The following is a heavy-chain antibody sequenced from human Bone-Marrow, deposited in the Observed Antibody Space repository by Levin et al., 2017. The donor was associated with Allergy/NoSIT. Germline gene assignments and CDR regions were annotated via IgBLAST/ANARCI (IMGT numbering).Heavy chain of an antibody. D-gene: IGHD3-16*02. CDR1: GGSISSFY. CDR3: ARTRYPRKDFYYMDV. CDR2: IYHRGST. V-gene: IGHV4-59*01. Sequence: SQTLSLPCTVSGGSISSFYWSWLRQPPGKGLEWIGFIYHRGSTKYNLSLKSRVTLSLDTSRNHFSLYLSSLTAADTAVYYCARTRYPRKDFYYMDVWGKGTTVTVSS. J-gene: IGHJ6*03.